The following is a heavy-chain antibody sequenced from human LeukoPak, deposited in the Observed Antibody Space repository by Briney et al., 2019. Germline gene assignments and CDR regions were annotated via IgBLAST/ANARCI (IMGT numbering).Heavy chain of an antibody. CDR3: AVRDGYNSWHWFDP. CDR1: GYTLTELS. CDR2: FDPEDGET. J-gene: IGHJ5*02. D-gene: IGHD5-24*01. V-gene: IGHV1-24*01. Sequence: ASVKVSCKVSGYTLTELSMHWVRRAPGKGLEWMGGFDPEDGETIYAQKFQGRVTMTEDTSTDTAYMELSSLRSEDTAVYYCAVRDGYNSWHWFDPWGQGTLVTVSS.